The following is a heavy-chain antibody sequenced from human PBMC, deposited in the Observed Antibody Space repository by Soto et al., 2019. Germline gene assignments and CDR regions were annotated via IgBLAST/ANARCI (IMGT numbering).Heavy chain of an antibody. CDR2: INPNSGGT. V-gene: IGHV1-2*02. D-gene: IGHD3-10*01. CDR3: ARGHVLLWFGESYDAFDI. J-gene: IGHJ3*02. Sequence: QVQLVQSGAEVKKPGASVKVSCKASGYTFTGYYMHWVRQAPGQGLEWMGWINPNSGGTNYAQKLQGGVTMTRDTSISTAYMELSRLRSDDTAVYYCARGHVLLWFGESYDAFDIWGQGTMVTVSS. CDR1: GYTFTGYY.